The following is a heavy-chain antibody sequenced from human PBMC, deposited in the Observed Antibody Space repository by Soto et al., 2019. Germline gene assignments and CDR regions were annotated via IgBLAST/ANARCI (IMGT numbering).Heavy chain of an antibody. CDR3: ARQDGYYYYMDV. CDR2: VFYTGST. J-gene: IGHJ6*03. Sequence: QVQLQESGPGLVKPSETLSLTCKLSGGSISSYYWSWIRQPPGEALEWIGYVFYTGSTNYNPSLKRRVLISVDTSKNQFSLELRSVTAADTAVYYCARQDGYYYYMDVWGKGTTVTVSS. V-gene: IGHV4-59*08. CDR1: GGSISSYY.